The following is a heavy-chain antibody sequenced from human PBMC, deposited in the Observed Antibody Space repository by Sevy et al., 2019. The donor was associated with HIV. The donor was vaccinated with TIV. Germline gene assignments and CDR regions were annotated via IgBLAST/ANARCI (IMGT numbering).Heavy chain of an antibody. D-gene: IGHD3-3*01. J-gene: IGHJ4*02. V-gene: IGHV3-21*01. Sequence: GGSLRLSCAASGFSLRSYSMNWVRQAPGKGLEWLSSISDVSRYIYYSYSVKDRFTISRANAKSSLYLQMKSLRVEDTAIYYCARDFAIFGVVSGIDYWGQGNLVTVSS. CDR1: GFSLRSYS. CDR3: ARDFAIFGVVSGIDY. CDR2: ISDVSRYI.